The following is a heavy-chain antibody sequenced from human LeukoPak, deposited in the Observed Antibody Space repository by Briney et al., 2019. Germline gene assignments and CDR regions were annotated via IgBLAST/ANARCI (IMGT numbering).Heavy chain of an antibody. J-gene: IGHJ4*02. CDR3: AKDLVSARGYSYGYFDY. V-gene: IGHV3-23*01. CDR1: GFTFSSYE. D-gene: IGHD5-18*01. CDR2: ISGSGGST. Sequence: GGSLRLSCAVSGFTFSSYEMNWVRQAPGKGLDWVSTISGSGGSTYYADSVKGRFTISRDNSKNTLYLQMNSLRAEDTAVYYCAKDLVSARGYSYGYFDYWGQGTLVTVSS.